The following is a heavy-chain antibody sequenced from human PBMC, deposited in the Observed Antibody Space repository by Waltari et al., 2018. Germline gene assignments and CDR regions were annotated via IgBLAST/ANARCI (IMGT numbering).Heavy chain of an antibody. J-gene: IGHJ6*03. CDR2: ISYDGSNK. CDR1: GFTFSSYA. Sequence: VQLVESGGGVVQPGRSLRLSCAASGFTFSSYAMHWVRQAPGKGLEWVAVISYDGSNKYYADSVKGRFTISRDNSKNTLYLQMNSLRAEDTAVYYCARDLLDYYSYYYMDVWGKGTTVTVSS. CDR3: ARDLLDYYSYYYMDV. V-gene: IGHV3-30-3*01.